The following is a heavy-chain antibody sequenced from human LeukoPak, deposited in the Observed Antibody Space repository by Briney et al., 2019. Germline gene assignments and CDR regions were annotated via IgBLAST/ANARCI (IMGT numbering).Heavy chain of an antibody. CDR2: IYYSGST. Sequence: SETLSLTCTVSGGSISSSSYYWGWIRQPPGKGLEWIGSIYYSGSTYYNPSLKSRVTISVDTSENQFSLKLSSVTAADTAVYYCARLMYYYDSSGYANWFDPWGQGTLVTVSS. J-gene: IGHJ5*02. V-gene: IGHV4-39*01. D-gene: IGHD3-22*01. CDR1: GGSISSSSYY. CDR3: ARLMYYYDSSGYANWFDP.